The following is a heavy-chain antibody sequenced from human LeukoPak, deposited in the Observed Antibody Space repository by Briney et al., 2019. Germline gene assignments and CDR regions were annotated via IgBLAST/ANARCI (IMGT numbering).Heavy chain of an antibody. CDR2: INPNSGGT. V-gene: IGHV1-2*02. D-gene: IGHD4-17*01. CDR1: GYTFTGYY. Sequence: ASVEVSCRASGYTFTGYYMHWVRQAPGQGLEWMGWINPNSGGTNYAQKFQGRVTMTRDTSISTAYMELSRLRSDDTAVYYCARSDPYGDYSGYFDYWGQGTLVTVSS. CDR3: ARSDPYGDYSGYFDY. J-gene: IGHJ4*02.